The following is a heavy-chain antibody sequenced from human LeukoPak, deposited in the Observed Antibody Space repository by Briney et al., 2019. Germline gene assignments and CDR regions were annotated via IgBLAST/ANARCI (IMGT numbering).Heavy chain of an antibody. V-gene: IGHV3-21*01. CDR1: GFTFSSYR. Sequence: GGSLRLSCAASGFTFSSYRVNWVRQAPGKGLEWVSSISSSSSSIYYADSVKGRFTISRDNAKNSLYLQMNSLRAEDTAVYYCAKLGYGDSTIDYWGQGTLVTVSS. CDR2: ISSSSSSI. J-gene: IGHJ4*02. CDR3: AKLGYGDSTIDY. D-gene: IGHD4-17*01.